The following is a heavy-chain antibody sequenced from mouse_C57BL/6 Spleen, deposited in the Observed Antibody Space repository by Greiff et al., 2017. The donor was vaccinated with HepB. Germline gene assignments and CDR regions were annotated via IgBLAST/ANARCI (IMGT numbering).Heavy chain of an antibody. V-gene: IGHV5-9-1*02. Sequence: EVKLQESGEGLVKPGGSLKLSCAASGFTFSSYAMSWVRQTPEKRLEWVAYISSGGDYIYYADTVKGRFTISRDNARITLYLQMSSLKSEDTAMYYCTRSNWDEDFDVWGTGTTVTVSS. D-gene: IGHD4-1*01. CDR2: ISSGGDYI. CDR1: GFTFSSYA. CDR3: TRSNWDEDFDV. J-gene: IGHJ1*03.